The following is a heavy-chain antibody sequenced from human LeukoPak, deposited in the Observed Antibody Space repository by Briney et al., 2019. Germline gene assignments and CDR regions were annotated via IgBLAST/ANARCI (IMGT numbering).Heavy chain of an antibody. Sequence: PSETLSLTCTVSGGSISSSSYYWGWIRQPPGKGLEWIGSFYYSGITYYNPSLKSRVTISVDTSKNQFSLKLSSVTAADTAVFYCAREWSVAGTGYYFDYWGQGTLVTVSS. CDR3: AREWSVAGTGYYFDY. J-gene: IGHJ4*02. D-gene: IGHD6-19*01. CDR2: FYYSGIT. V-gene: IGHV4-39*02. CDR1: GGSISSSSYY.